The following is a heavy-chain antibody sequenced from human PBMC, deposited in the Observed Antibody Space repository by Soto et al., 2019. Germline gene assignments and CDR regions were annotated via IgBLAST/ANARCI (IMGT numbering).Heavy chain of an antibody. CDR2: IFYSGST. V-gene: IGHV4-39*01. CDR3: ARHLGEGYFDY. CDR1: GDSISSSTYF. Sequence: SETLSLTCTVSGDSISSSTYFWGWVRQPPGKGLEWIGSIFYSGSTFYNPSLKSRVTISVDTSKNHFSLKLNSVTAADTAVFYCARHLGEGYFDYWGQGTPVTVSS. J-gene: IGHJ4*02.